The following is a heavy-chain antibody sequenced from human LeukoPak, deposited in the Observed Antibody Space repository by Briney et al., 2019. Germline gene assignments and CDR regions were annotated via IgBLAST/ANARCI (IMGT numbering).Heavy chain of an antibody. Sequence: PGGSLRLSCAASGFIFSNYAMSWVRQAPGKGLEWVSAISGSGGTTFYADSVKGRFTISRDNSKNTLYLQMNSLRAADSALYYCARDCGYSGYWEGFFDYWGQGTLVTVSS. CDR2: ISGSGGTT. V-gene: IGHV3-23*01. D-gene: IGHD5-12*01. J-gene: IGHJ4*02. CDR3: ARDCGYSGYWEGFFDY. CDR1: GFIFSNYA.